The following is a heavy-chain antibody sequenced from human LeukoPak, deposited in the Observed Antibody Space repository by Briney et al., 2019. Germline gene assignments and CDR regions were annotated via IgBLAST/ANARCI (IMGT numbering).Heavy chain of an antibody. CDR1: GYSFSTYW. D-gene: IGHD3-3*01. CDR2: VYPGDSDT. J-gene: IGHJ3*01. Sequence: GESLKISCKGFGYSFSTYWIAWVRQMPGKGLEWMGIVYPGDSDTRYSPSFQGQVTISADKSISTTSLQWSGLKASDTAIYYCARSGSRRFCSRGFFDLWGQGTSVTVSS. V-gene: IGHV5-51*01. CDR3: ARSGSRRFCSRGFFDL.